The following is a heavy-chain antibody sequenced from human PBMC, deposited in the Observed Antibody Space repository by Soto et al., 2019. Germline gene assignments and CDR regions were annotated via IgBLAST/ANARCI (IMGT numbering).Heavy chain of an antibody. CDR3: ARDAPSGGTYQDH. D-gene: IGHD2-15*01. V-gene: IGHV3-21*01. CDR2: ISSSSSNI. J-gene: IGHJ4*02. Sequence: GGSLRLSCEASGFTFSGYGLHWVRQAPGKGLKWVSYISSSSSNIQYADSVKGRFTISRDKAKNSVYLQMNSLRVEDTAVYYCARDAPSGGTYQDHWGQGTLVTVSS. CDR1: GFTFSGYG.